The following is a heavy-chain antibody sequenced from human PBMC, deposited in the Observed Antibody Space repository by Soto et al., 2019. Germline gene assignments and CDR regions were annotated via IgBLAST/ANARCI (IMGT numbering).Heavy chain of an antibody. D-gene: IGHD3-22*01. V-gene: IGHV4-31*03. Sequence: QVQLQESGPGLVKPSQTLSLTCTVSGGSISSGGYYWSWIRQPPGKGLEWIGYIYSSGSTHYNPSLKSRVTISIDTSKNQLSLKLTSLTAADTAVYYCARDVSPYSSGYTTFDFWGQGTLVTVSS. CDR2: IYSSGST. CDR1: GGSISSGGYY. CDR3: ARDVSPYSSGYTTFDF. J-gene: IGHJ4*02.